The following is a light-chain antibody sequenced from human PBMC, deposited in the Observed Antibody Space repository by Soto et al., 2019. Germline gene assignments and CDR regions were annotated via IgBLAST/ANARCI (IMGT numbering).Light chain of an antibody. CDR2: KTS. J-gene: IGKJ1*01. Sequence: DLPMTQTPSTLSASVGDRVTITCRASQSISSWLAWYQQKPGRAPKLLIYKTSNLESGVPSRFSGSGSGTEFTLTITSLQPDDFATYYCQQGWAFGQGTKVEIK. CDR1: QSISSW. CDR3: QQGWA. V-gene: IGKV1-5*03.